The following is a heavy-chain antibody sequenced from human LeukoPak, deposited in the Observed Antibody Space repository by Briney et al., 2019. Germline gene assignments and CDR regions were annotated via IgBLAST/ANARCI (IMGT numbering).Heavy chain of an antibody. Sequence: SVKVSCKASGGTFSSYAISWVRQAPGQGLEWMGRIIPILGIANYAQKSQGRVTITADKSTSTAYMELSSLRSEDTAVYYCARGPTRRGYNYVWFDYWGQGTLVTVSS. CDR2: IIPILGIA. J-gene: IGHJ4*02. CDR1: GGTFSSYA. CDR3: ARGPTRRGYNYVWFDY. V-gene: IGHV1-69*04. D-gene: IGHD5-24*01.